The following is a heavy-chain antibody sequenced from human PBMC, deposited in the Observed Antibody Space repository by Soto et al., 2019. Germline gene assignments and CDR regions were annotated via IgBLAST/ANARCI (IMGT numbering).Heavy chain of an antibody. V-gene: IGHV3-30-3*01. Sequence: GGSLRLSCAASGFTFSSYAMHWVRQAPGKGLEWVAVISYDGSNKYYADSVKGRFTISRDNSKNTLYLQMNSLRAEDTAVYYCARGGSIVVVPAAIYYYYGMDVWGQGTTVTVSS. CDR3: ARGGSIVVVPAAIYYYYGMDV. D-gene: IGHD2-2*01. J-gene: IGHJ6*02. CDR1: GFTFSSYA. CDR2: ISYDGSNK.